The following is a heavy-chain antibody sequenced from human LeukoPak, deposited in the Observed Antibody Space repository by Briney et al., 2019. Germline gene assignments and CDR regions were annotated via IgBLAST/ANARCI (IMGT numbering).Heavy chain of an antibody. Sequence: TLSLTCTVSLGSLSSGGYYWSWIRQPAGKGREWIGRIYTSGSTSYNPSLKSRVTISVDTSKNQFFLKLSSVTAADTAVYYCARIPQGYYYDSSGGVPDYWGQGTLVTVSS. CDR3: ARIPQGYYYDSSGGVPDY. CDR1: LGSLSSGGYY. D-gene: IGHD3-22*01. J-gene: IGHJ4*02. CDR2: IYTSGST. V-gene: IGHV4-61*02.